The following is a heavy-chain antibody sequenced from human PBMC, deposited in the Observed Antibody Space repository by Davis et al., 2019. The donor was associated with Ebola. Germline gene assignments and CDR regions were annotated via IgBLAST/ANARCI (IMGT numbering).Heavy chain of an antibody. CDR3: ARRVGARSGFDY. CDR2: MNPNSGNT. D-gene: IGHD1-26*01. V-gene: IGHV1-8*02. Sequence: SVNVSCKASGCTFNSYAISWVRHAPGQGLEWMGWMNPNSGNTGYAQKFQGRITMTRNISISTAYMELNSLRSEDTAVYSCARRVGARSGFDYWGQGTLVTVSS. J-gene: IGHJ4*02. CDR1: GCTFNSYA.